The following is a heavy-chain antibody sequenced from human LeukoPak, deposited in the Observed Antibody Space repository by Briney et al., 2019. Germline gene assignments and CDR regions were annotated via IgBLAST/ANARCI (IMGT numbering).Heavy chain of an antibody. D-gene: IGHD3-22*01. V-gene: IGHV4-39*07. J-gene: IGHJ3*02. CDR3: ARRPYHYDIIGPI. CDR2: VYYSGIT. Sequence: PSETLSLTCTVSGGSISNSNSYWVWIRQAPGKGLEWIGSVYYSGITQYNPSLKSRVTVSADTSKNQFSLKVNSVTAADTAVYYCARRPYHYDIIGPIWGRGTMVTVSS. CDR1: GGSISNSNSY.